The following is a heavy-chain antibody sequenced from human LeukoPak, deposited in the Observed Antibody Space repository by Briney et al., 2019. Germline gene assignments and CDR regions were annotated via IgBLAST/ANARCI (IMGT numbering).Heavy chain of an antibody. J-gene: IGHJ3*02. CDR3: ARDMVVAATHDAFDI. CDR2: INPNSGGT. Sequence: ASVKVSCKASGYTFTGYYMHWVRQAPGQGLEWMGWINPNSGGTNYAQKFQGRVTMTRDTSISTAYMELSRLRSDDTAVYYCARDMVVAATHDAFDIWGQGTMVTVSS. V-gene: IGHV1-2*02. CDR1: GYTFTGYY. D-gene: IGHD2-15*01.